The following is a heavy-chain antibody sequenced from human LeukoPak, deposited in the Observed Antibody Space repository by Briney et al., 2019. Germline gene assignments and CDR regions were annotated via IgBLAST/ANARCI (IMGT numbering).Heavy chain of an antibody. J-gene: IGHJ5*02. CDR3: AKGVSVAVAGRRGDWFDP. CDR2: IKYDGSEK. D-gene: IGHD6-19*01. V-gene: IGHV3-7*03. CDR1: GFTFSSNW. Sequence: GGSLRLSCVASGFTFSSNWMSWVRQAPGKGLEWLANIKYDGSEKYYVDSGKGRFSISRDNAKNSVFLEMNSLRAEDTAVYYCAKGVSVAVAGRRGDWFDPWGQGTLVTVSS.